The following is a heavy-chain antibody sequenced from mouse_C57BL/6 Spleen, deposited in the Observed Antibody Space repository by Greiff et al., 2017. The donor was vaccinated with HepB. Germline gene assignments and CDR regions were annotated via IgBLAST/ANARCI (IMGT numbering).Heavy chain of an antibody. CDR2: ISDGGSYT. V-gene: IGHV5-4*01. Sequence: EVQGVESGGGLVKPGGSLKLSCAASGFTFSSYAMSWVRQTPEKRLEWVATISDGGSYTYYPDNVKGRFTISRDNAKNNLYLQMSHLKSEDTAMYYCARDNDYGSRGPAWFAYWGQGTLVTVSA. D-gene: IGHD1-1*01. CDR1: GFTFSSYA. CDR3: ARDNDYGSRGPAWFAY. J-gene: IGHJ3*01.